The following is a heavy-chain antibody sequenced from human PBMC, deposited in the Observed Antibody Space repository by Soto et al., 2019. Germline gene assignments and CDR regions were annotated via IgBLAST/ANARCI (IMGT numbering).Heavy chain of an antibody. Sequence: TLSLTCTVSGGSISSGGYYWSWIRQHPGKGLEWIGYIYYSGSTYYNPSLKSRVTISVDTSKNQFSLKLSSVTAADTAVYYCARALRPRVGRFLEWGTDGSNWFDPWGQGTLVTVSS. CDR1: GGSISSGGYY. CDR2: IYYSGST. D-gene: IGHD3-3*01. V-gene: IGHV4-31*03. CDR3: ARALRPRVGRFLEWGTDGSNWFDP. J-gene: IGHJ5*02.